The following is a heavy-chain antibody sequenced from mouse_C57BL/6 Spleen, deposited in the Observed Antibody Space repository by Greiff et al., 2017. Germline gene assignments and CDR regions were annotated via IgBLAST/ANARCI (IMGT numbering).Heavy chain of an antibody. CDR3: ARAPSPLRAMDY. CDR1: GYTFTSYW. Sequence: QVQLLQPGAELVKPGASVKLSCKASGYTFTSYWMHWVKQTPGQGLEWIGMIHPNSGSTNYNEKFKSKATLTVDKSSSTAYMQLSSLTSEDSAVYYCARAPSPLRAMDYWGQGTSVTVSA. J-gene: IGHJ4*01. V-gene: IGHV1-64*01. CDR2: IHPNSGST.